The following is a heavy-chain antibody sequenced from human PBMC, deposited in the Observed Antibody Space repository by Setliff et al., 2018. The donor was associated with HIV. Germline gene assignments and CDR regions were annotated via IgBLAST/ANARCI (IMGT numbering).Heavy chain of an antibody. Sequence: PGESLKISCAASGFTFSSHWMVWVRQAPGKGLEWVANINQDGSEKNYVDSVKGRFTISRDNAKNTLYLRMNSLRAEDTAVYYCAQAQTSVSGSYYQYLQHWGQGTLVTVSS. CDR1: GFTFSSHW. V-gene: IGHV3-7*03. J-gene: IGHJ1*01. D-gene: IGHD3-10*01. CDR3: AQAQTSVSGSYYQYLQH. CDR2: INQDGSEK.